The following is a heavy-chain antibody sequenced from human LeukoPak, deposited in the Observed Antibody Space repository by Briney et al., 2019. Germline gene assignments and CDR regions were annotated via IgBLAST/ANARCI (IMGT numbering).Heavy chain of an antibody. CDR2: IYTSGST. J-gene: IGHJ4*02. CDR3: ARDYYDSSGYWGFDY. Sequence: SETLSLTCTVSGGSISSYYWSWIRQPAGKGLEWIGRIYTSGSTNCNPSLKSRVTMSVDTSKNQFSLKLSSVTAADTAVYYCARDYYDSSGYWGFDYWGQGTLVTVSS. V-gene: IGHV4-4*07. D-gene: IGHD3-22*01. CDR1: GGSISSYY.